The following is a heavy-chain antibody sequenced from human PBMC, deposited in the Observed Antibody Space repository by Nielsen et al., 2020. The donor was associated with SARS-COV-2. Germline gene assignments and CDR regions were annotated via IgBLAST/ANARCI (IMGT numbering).Heavy chain of an antibody. CDR1: GFTFSSSW. V-gene: IGHV3-74*01. Sequence: GESLKISCAASGFTFSSSWMTWVRQAPGKGLVWVSRINSDGSSTSYADSVKGRFTISRDNAKNTLYLQMNSLRAEDTAVYYCVRGLQVPNGLAHRWGQGTLVTVSS. J-gene: IGHJ4*02. CDR3: VRGLQVPNGLAHR. CDR2: INSDGSST. D-gene: IGHD3-16*01.